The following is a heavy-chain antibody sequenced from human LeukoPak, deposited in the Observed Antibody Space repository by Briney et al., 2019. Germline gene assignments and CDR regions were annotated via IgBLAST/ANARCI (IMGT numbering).Heavy chain of an antibody. CDR2: TYYRSKWYN. J-gene: IGHJ3*02. Sequence: SQTLSLTCAISGDSVSSNSVAWNWIRQSPSRGLEWLGRTYYRSKWYNAYAVSVKSRITITPDTSKNQFSLQLNSVTPEDTAVYYCTRELGSFDIWGQGTKVTVSS. D-gene: IGHD3-3*02. CDR1: GDSVSSNSVA. CDR3: TRELGSFDI. V-gene: IGHV6-1*01.